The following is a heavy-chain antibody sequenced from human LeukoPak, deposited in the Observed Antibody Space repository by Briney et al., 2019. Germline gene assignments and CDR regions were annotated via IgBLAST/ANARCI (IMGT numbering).Heavy chain of an antibody. V-gene: IGHV3-48*03. CDR3: ARYIAAAGTSLDY. CDR1: GFTFSSYE. CDR2: ISSSGNTI. D-gene: IGHD6-13*01. J-gene: IGHJ4*02. Sequence: QPGGSLRLSCAASGFTFSSYEMNWVRQAPGQGLEWISYISSSGNTIYYADSVKGRFTISRDNAKNSLYLQMNSLRAEDTAVYYCARYIAAAGTSLDYWGQGTLVTVS.